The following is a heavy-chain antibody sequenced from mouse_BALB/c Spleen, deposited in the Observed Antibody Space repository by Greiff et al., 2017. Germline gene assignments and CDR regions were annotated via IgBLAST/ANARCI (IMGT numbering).Heavy chain of an antibody. CDR1: GFNIKDTY. V-gene: IGHV14-3*02. CDR3: AIYYYGSSFAY. D-gene: IGHD1-1*01. Sequence: EVKLMESGAELVKPGASVKLSCTASGFNIKDTYMHWVKQRPEQGLEWIGRIDPANGNTKYDPKFQGKATITADTSSNTAYLQLSSLTSEDTAVYYCAIYYYGSSFAYWGQGTLVTVSA. CDR2: IDPANGNT. J-gene: IGHJ3*01.